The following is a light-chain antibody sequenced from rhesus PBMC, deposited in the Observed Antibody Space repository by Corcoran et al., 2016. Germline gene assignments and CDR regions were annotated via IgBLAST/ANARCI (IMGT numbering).Light chain of an antibody. CDR1: SSDIGGYNR. V-gene: IGLV2-13*03. J-gene: IGLJ1*01. Sequence: QAAPTQSPSVSGSPGQSVTISCTGTSSDIGGYNRVSWYQQHPGKAPKLMIYDVSKRPSGVSDRFSGSKSGNTASLTISGLQAEDVAVYSCSSFAGSSTYIFGTGARLTVL. CDR2: DVS. CDR3: SSFAGSSTYI.